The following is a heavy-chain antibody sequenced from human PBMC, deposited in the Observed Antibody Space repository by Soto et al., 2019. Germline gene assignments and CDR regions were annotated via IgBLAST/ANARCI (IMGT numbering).Heavy chain of an antibody. CDR3: AHSHSGYDHDVFDI. J-gene: IGHJ3*02. CDR2: ISAYNGNT. V-gene: IGHV1-18*01. CDR1: GYTFTSYG. D-gene: IGHD5-12*01. Sequence: ASVKVSCKASGYTFTSYGISWVRQAPGQGLEWMGWISAYNGNTNYAQKLQGRVTMTTDTSTSTAYMELRSLRSDDTAVYYCAHSHSGYDHDVFDIWGQGTMVTVSS.